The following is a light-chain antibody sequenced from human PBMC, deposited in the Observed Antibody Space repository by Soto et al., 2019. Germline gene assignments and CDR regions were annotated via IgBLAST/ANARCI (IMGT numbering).Light chain of an antibody. CDR1: QSISSH. J-gene: IGKJ4*01. CDR2: AAS. Sequence: DIQMTQSPSSLSASVGDRVTITCRASQSISSHLNWYQQKPGKAPKLLICAASTLLSGVPSRFSGSGSGTDFTLTISSLQPEDFATYSCQHSHSAPLTCGGGTKVDIK. CDR3: QHSHSAPLT. V-gene: IGKV1-39*01.